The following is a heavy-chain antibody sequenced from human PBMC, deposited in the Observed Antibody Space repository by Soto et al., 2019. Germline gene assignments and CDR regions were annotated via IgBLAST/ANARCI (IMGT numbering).Heavy chain of an antibody. CDR3: ARWVGATSFDY. CDR1: GGSISSGGYS. V-gene: IGHV4-31*03. Sequence: SETLSLTFTVSGGSISSGGYSWSWIRQHPGKGLEWIGYIYYSGSTYYNPSLKSRVTISVDTSKNQFSLKLSSVTAADTAVYYCARWVGATSFDYWGQGTLVTVSS. D-gene: IGHD1-26*01. CDR2: IYYSGST. J-gene: IGHJ4*02.